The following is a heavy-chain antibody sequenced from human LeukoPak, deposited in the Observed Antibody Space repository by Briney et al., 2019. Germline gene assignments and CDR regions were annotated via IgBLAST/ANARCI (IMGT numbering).Heavy chain of an antibody. CDR1: GGTFSSYV. V-gene: IGHV1-69*04. Sequence: GASVKVSCNASGGTFSSYVISWVRQAPGQGLEWMGRIIPILGIANYAQKFQGRVTITADKSTSTAYMELSSLRSEDTAVYYCARSSSSWYAAHDYWGQGTLVTVSS. CDR3: ARSSSSWYAAHDY. J-gene: IGHJ4*02. D-gene: IGHD6-13*01. CDR2: IIPILGIA.